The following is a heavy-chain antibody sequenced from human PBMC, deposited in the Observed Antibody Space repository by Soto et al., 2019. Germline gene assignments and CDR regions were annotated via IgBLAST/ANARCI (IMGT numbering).Heavy chain of an antibody. D-gene: IGHD3-22*01. Sequence: GGSLRLSCAASGFTFSSYAMSWVRQAPGKGLEWVSVIIGSGGSTYYADSVKGRFTISRDNSKNTLYLQMNSLRAGDTAVYYCAKNVALYYYDSSGYAHYYYGMDVWGQGTTVTVSS. CDR3: AKNVALYYYDSSGYAHYYYGMDV. V-gene: IGHV3-23*01. CDR2: IIGSGGST. J-gene: IGHJ6*02. CDR1: GFTFSSYA.